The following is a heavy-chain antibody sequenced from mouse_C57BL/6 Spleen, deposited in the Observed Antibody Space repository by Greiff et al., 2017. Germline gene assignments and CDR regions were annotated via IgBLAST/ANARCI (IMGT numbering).Heavy chain of an antibody. Sequence: VQLQQPGAELVMPGASVKLSCKASGYTFTSYWMHWVKQRPGQGLEWIGEIDPSDSYTNYNQKFKGKSTLTVDKSSSTAYMQLSSLTSEDSAVYYCARGRVYYAMDYWGQGTSVTVSS. CDR1: GYTFTSYW. CDR3: ARGRVYYAMDY. CDR2: IDPSDSYT. J-gene: IGHJ4*01. V-gene: IGHV1-69*01.